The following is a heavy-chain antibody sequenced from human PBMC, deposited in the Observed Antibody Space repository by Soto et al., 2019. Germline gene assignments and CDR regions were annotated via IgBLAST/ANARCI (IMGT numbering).Heavy chain of an antibody. CDR1: GFTFSSYS. V-gene: IGHV3-21*01. J-gene: IGHJ4*02. D-gene: IGHD5-12*01. CDR2: ISSSSSYI. Sequence: GGSLRLSCAASGFTFSSYSMNWVRQAPGKGLEWVSSISSSSSYIYYADSVKGRFTISRDNAKNSLYLQMNSLRAEDTAVYYCAREVDVDIVATYYFDYWGQGTLVTVSS. CDR3: AREVDVDIVATYYFDY.